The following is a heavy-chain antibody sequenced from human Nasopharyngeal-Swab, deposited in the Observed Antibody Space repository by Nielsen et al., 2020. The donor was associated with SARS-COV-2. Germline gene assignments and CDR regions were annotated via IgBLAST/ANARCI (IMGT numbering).Heavy chain of an antibody. V-gene: IGHV1-2*06. CDR3: ARGGLNYYSSSGAFDF. J-gene: IGHJ3*01. CDR1: GYTFSDYY. D-gene: IGHD3-22*01. Sequence: ASVKVSCKASGYTFSDYYILWVRQAPGQGLEWMGRINAYSGATDYPQKFHDRVTMTRDTSNLTAYMELSALTSDDTAVYSCARGGLNYYSSSGAFDFWGRGTMVTVSS. CDR2: INAYSGAT.